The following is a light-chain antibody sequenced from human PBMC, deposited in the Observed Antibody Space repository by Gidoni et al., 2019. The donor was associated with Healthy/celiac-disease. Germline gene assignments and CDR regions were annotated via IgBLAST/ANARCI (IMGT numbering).Light chain of an antibody. V-gene: IGLV2-14*01. CDR2: DVS. Sequence: QSALTQPVSVSGSPGQSITISCTGTSSDVGGYNYVSWYPQHPGKAPKLMIYDVSNRPSGVSNRFSGSKSGNTASLTISGLQAEDEADYYCSSYTSSSTLVFGTGTKVTVL. CDR1: SSDVGGYNY. CDR3: SSYTSSSTLV. J-gene: IGLJ1*01.